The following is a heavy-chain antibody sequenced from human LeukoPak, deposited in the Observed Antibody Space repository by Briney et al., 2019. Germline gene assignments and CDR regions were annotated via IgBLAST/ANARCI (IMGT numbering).Heavy chain of an antibody. CDR1: GGTFSSYA. D-gene: IGHD2-2*01. Sequence: ASVKVSCKASGGTFSSYAISWVRQAPGQGLEWMGWISAYNGNTNYAQKLQGRVTMTTDTSTSTAYMELRSLRSDDTAVYYCARDPNCSSTSCGNWFDPWGQGTLVTVSS. V-gene: IGHV1-18*01. CDR3: ARDPNCSSTSCGNWFDP. CDR2: ISAYNGNT. J-gene: IGHJ5*02.